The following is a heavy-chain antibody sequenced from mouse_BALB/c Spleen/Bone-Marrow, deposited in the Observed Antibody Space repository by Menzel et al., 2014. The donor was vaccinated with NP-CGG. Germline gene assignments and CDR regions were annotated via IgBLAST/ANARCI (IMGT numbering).Heavy chain of an antibody. Sequence: VESGPELKKPGETVKISCKASGYTFTNYGMNWVKQAPGKGLKWMGWINTNTGEPTYAEEFKGRFAFSLETSASTAYLQINNLKNEDTATYFGARDGDDYAMDYWGQGTSVTVSS. CDR3: ARDGDDYAMDY. V-gene: IGHV9-3*02. CDR1: GYTFTNYG. J-gene: IGHJ4*01. CDR2: INTNTGEP. D-gene: IGHD3-3*01.